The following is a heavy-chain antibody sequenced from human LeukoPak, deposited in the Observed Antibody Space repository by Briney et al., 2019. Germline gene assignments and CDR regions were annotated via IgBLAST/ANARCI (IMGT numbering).Heavy chain of an antibody. V-gene: IGHV1-2*02. D-gene: IGHD1-26*01. J-gene: IGHJ6*03. Sequence: ASVKVSCKASGYSFADYYMHWVRQAPGQGLEWMGWINPNSGGTNYAQKFQGRVTMTRDTSISTAYMELSRLRSDDTAVYYCARAGAIAHGYYYYMDVWGKGTTVTVSS. CDR3: ARAGAIAHGYYYYMDV. CDR2: INPNSGGT. CDR1: GYSFADYY.